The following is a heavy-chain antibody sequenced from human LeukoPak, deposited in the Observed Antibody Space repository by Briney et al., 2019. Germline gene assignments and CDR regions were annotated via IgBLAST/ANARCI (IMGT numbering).Heavy chain of an antibody. CDR2: ISGSGGST. Sequence: GGSLRLSCAASGFTFSSYGMNWVRQAPGKGLEWVSSISGSGGSTYYAESVKGRFTISRDNSKNTLYLQMNSPRAEDTAVYYCSNLRGVIDYWGQGTLVTVSS. V-gene: IGHV3-23*01. CDR3: SNLRGVIDY. D-gene: IGHD3-10*01. J-gene: IGHJ4*02. CDR1: GFTFSSYG.